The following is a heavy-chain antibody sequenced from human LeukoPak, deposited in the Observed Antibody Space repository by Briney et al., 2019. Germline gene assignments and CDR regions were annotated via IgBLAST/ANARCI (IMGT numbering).Heavy chain of an antibody. J-gene: IGHJ4*02. CDR3: ARVRWGGLYYFDY. V-gene: IGHV3-74*01. CDR2: INNDGRST. D-gene: IGHD3-16*01. CDR1: GFTFSSYW. Sequence: GGSLRLSCAASGFTFSSYWMHWVRQAPGKGLVGVSRINNDGRSTNYADSVRGRFTISRDNAKNTLYLQMNSLRAEDTAVYYCARVRWGGLYYFDYWGQGTLVTVSS.